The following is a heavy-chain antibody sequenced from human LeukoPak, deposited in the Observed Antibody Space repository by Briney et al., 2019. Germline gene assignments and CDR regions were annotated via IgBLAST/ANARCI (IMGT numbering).Heavy chain of an antibody. J-gene: IGHJ6*02. CDR2: MNPNSGNT. CDR1: GYTFTSYD. D-gene: IGHD3-10*01. V-gene: IGHV1-8*01. CDR3: ARGTILWFGELLSPRPYYGMDV. Sequence: GASVKVSCKASGYTFTSYDINWVRQATGQGLEWMGWMNPNSGNTGYAQKFQGRVTMTRNTSISTAYMELSSLRSEDTAVYYYARGTILWFGELLSPRPYYGMDVWGQGTTVTVSS.